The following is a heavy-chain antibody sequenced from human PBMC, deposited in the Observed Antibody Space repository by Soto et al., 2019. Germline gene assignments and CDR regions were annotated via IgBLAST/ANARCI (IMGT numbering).Heavy chain of an antibody. CDR1: GFTISSYA. V-gene: IGHV3-23*01. CDR3: AKGSGRYPASSDY. J-gene: IGHJ4*02. CDR2: ISGSGGST. Sequence: GGSLRLSCAASGFTISSYAMSWVRQAPGKGLEWVSAISGSGGSTYYADSVKGRFTISRDNSKNTLYLQMNSLRAEDTAVYYCAKGSGRYPASSDYWGPGPLVTGSS. D-gene: IGHD1-26*01.